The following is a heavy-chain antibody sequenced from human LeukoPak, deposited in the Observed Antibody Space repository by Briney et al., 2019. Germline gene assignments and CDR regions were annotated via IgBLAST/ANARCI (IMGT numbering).Heavy chain of an antibody. D-gene: IGHD2-15*01. CDR3: ARVLVAAPGFDY. CDR1: GGSISSGSFY. Sequence: SQTLSLTCTVSGGSISSGSFYWRWIRQPAGKGLEWLGSSYHSGSTYYNPSLKSRVTISVDTSKNQFSLKLSSVTAADTAVYYCARVLVAAPGFDYWGQGTLVTVSS. V-gene: IGHV4-61*02. CDR2: SYHSGST. J-gene: IGHJ4*02.